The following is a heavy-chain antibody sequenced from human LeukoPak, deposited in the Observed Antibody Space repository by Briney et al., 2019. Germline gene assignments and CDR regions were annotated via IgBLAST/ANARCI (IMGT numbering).Heavy chain of an antibody. CDR1: GFTFSSYW. D-gene: IGHD1-26*01. Sequence: PGGSLRLSCVPSGFTFSSYWMHWVRQAPGKGLVWVSRINSDVSSTSYADSVKGRFTSSRDNAKNTLYLQMNSLRAEDTAVYYCARDLLGNSGSYLRHPNGPPFDYWGQGTLVTVSS. J-gene: IGHJ4*02. CDR3: ARDLLGNSGSYLRHPNGPPFDY. V-gene: IGHV3-74*01. CDR2: INSDVSST.